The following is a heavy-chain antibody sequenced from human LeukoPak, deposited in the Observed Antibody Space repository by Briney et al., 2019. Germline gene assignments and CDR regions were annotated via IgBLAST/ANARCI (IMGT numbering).Heavy chain of an antibody. CDR1: GGSISSSSYY. CDR2: IYYSGST. D-gene: IGHD1-26*01. Sequence: SETLSLTCTVSGGSISSSSYYWGWIRQLPGKGLEWIGSIYYSGSTYYNPSLKSRVTISVDTSKNQFSLKLSSVTAADTAVYYCARGGRENWFDPWGQGILVTVSS. J-gene: IGHJ5*02. V-gene: IGHV4-39*01. CDR3: ARGGRENWFDP.